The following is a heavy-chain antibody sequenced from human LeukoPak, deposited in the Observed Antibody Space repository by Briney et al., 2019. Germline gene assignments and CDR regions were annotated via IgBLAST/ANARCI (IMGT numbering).Heavy chain of an antibody. CDR2: ISSSSSYI. J-gene: IGHJ3*02. CDR3: ARSPHSAGVAFDI. D-gene: IGHD2-21*01. V-gene: IGHV3-21*01. CDR1: GFTFSSYS. Sequence: GGSLRLSCAASGFTFSSYSMNWVRQAPGKGLEWVSSISSSSSYIYYADSVKGRFTISRDNAKNSLYLQMNSLRAEDTAVYYCARSPHSAGVAFDIWGQGTMVTVSS.